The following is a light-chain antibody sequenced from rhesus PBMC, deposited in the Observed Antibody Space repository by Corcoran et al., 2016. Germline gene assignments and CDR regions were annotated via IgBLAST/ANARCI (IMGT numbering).Light chain of an antibody. J-gene: IGLJ1*01. CDR1: ISDIGTYDY. V-gene: IGLV2-32*02. Sequence: QAALTQPRSVSGSPGQSVTISCTGTISDIGTYDYVSWYQQHPGTAPKLMISEVTKRASGVSDRFSGSKSGNTASLTISGLQAEDGSDYYCCSYTTSTTYIFGTGTRLTV. CDR3: CSYTTSTTYI. CDR2: EVT.